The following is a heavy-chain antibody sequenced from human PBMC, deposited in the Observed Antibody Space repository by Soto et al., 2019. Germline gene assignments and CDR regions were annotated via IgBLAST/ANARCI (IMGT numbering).Heavy chain of an antibody. V-gene: IGHV4-30-2*01. CDR2: MYHSGST. Sequence: SETLSLTCAVSGGSISSGGYSWSWIRQPPGKGLEWIGYMYHSGSTYYNPSLKSRVTISIDRSKNQFSLKLSSVTAADTAVYYCARGKRSSSDYSRPPAPWGPGTLVTVSS. CDR3: ARGKRSSSDYSRPPAP. CDR1: GGSISSGGYS. D-gene: IGHD3-22*01. J-gene: IGHJ5*02.